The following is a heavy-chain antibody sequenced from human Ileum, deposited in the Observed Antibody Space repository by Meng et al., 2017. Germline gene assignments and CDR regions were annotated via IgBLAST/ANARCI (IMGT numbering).Heavy chain of an antibody. CDR3: AKEGHSSGRAGIFDY. D-gene: IGHD6-25*01. Sequence: GESLKISCAASGFTFSSYVMNWVRQAPGKGPEWVAGISTDGNSQHYPDSVKGRFVISRDNSRSTLSLQMNSLRPEDTAIYYCAKEGHSSGRAGIFDYWGQGNLVTVSS. J-gene: IGHJ4*02. V-gene: IGHV3-30*09. CDR2: ISTDGNSQ. CDR1: GFTFSSYV.